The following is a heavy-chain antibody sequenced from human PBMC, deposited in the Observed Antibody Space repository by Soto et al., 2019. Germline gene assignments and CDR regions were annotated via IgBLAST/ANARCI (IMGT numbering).Heavy chain of an antibody. D-gene: IGHD3-10*01. CDR3: AIRGYISYYFDY. CDR2: INPNSGGT. CDR1: GYTFTGYY. Sequence: ASVKVSCKASGYTFTGYYMHWVRQAPGQGLEWMGWINPNSGGTNYAQKFQGRVTMTRDTPISTAYMELSRLRSDDTAVYYCAIRGYISYYFDYWGQGTLVTVSS. V-gene: IGHV1-2*02. J-gene: IGHJ4*02.